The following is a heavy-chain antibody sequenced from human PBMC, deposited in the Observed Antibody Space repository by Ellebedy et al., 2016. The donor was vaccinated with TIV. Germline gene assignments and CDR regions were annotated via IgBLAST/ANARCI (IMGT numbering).Heavy chain of an antibody. Sequence: SVKVSCXASGGTFSSYAISWVRQAPGQGLEWMGGIIPIFGTANYAQKFQGRVTITADKSTSTAYMELSSLRSEDTAVYYCAREAPPVGGIDYWGQGTLVTVSS. J-gene: IGHJ4*02. CDR1: GGTFSSYA. V-gene: IGHV1-69*06. CDR2: IIPIFGTA. CDR3: AREAPPVGGIDY. D-gene: IGHD3-16*01.